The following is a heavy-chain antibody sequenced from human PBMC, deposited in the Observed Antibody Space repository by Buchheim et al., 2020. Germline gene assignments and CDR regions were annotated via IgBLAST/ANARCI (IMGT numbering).Heavy chain of an antibody. CDR1: GITVSNAW. J-gene: IGHJ4*02. CDR2: IKSKTDGGTT. V-gene: IGHV3-15*01. Sequence: EVQLVESGGGLVKPGGSLRLSCAASGITVSNAWMSWVRQAPGKGLEWVGRIKSKTDGGTTDYAAPVKGRFTISRDDSKNTLYLQMNSLKTEDTAVYYCTTVDCSSTSCYTKSPFALDYWGQGTL. CDR3: TTVDCSSTSCYTKSPFALDY. D-gene: IGHD2-2*02.